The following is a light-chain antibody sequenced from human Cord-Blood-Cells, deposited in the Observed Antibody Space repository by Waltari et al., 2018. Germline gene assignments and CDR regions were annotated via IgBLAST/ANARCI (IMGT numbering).Light chain of an antibody. J-gene: IGKJ5*01. CDR2: GAS. CDR3: QQYNNWPPIT. CDR1: QSVSSN. Sequence: ELVMTQSPATLSVSQGERATLSCRASQSVSSNLSWYQQKPGQAPRLLIYGASTRATGIPARFSGSGSGTEFTLTISSLQSEDFAVYYCQQYNNWPPITFGQGTRLEIK. V-gene: IGKV3-15*01.